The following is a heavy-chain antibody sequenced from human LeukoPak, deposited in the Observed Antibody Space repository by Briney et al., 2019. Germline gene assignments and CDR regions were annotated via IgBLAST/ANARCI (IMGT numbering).Heavy chain of an antibody. CDR1: GFTFDDYA. J-gene: IGHJ4*02. CDR2: ISGDGSTT. V-gene: IGHV3-43*02. CDR3: TKSPTTTVFYMHY. D-gene: IGHD2/OR15-2a*01. Sequence: GGSLRLSCAASGFTFDDYAMHWVRQGPGKGLEWVSYISGDGSTTYYVDSVKGRFTISRDNSKTSLYLQMSSLRNEDTALYYCTKSPTTTVFYMHYWGQGTLVTVAS.